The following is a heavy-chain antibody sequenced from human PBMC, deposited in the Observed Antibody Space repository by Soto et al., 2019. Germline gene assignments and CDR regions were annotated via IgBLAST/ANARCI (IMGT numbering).Heavy chain of an antibody. V-gene: IGHV1-69*01. CDR1: GGTFSSYA. Sequence: QVQLMQSGAEVKKPGSSVKVSCKASGGTFSSYAISWVRQAPGQGLEWMGGIIPIFGTANYAQKFQDRVTITADASTSTAYMELSSLRSEDTAVYYCARVVGLNVGTAVRYNYYAMDVWGQGTTVTVSS. J-gene: IGHJ6*02. CDR3: ARVVGLNVGTAVRYNYYAMDV. D-gene: IGHD6-19*01. CDR2: IIPIFGTA.